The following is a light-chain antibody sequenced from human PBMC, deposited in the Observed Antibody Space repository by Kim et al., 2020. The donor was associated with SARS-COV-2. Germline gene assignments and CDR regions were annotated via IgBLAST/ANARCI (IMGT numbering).Light chain of an antibody. CDR3: ATWDDSLNAWV. J-gene: IGLJ3*02. Sequence: GQRVTISCSGGNSNIGANTVNWYQQVPGTAPKLLIYAYDRRPSGVPDRFPVSQSGTSASLAISGLQSEDEADYYCATWDDSLNAWVFGGGTQLTVL. CDR1: NSNIGANT. CDR2: AYD. V-gene: IGLV1-44*01.